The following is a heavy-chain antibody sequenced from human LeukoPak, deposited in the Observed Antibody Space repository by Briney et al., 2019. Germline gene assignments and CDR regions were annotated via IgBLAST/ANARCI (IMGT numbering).Heavy chain of an antibody. CDR2: IYYSGST. V-gene: IGHV4-39*01. Sequence: PSETLSLTCTVSGGSISSSSYYWGWIRQPPGKGLEWIGSIYYSGSTYYNPSLKSRVTISVDTSKNQFSLKLSSVTAADTAVYYCARHPQGDFWSGYYLPYFDYWGQGTLVTVSS. J-gene: IGHJ4*02. CDR1: GGSISSSSYY. CDR3: ARHPQGDFWSGYYLPYFDY. D-gene: IGHD3-3*01.